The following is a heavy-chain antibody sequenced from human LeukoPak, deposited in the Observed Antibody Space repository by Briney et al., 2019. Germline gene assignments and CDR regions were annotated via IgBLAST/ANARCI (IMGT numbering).Heavy chain of an antibody. CDR2: ISWNSGSI. CDR3: AKGDYDSSGYYGGLEY. V-gene: IGHV3-9*01. J-gene: IGHJ4*02. CDR1: GFTFDDYA. Sequence: GGSLRLSCAVSGFTFDDYAMHWVRQAPGKGLKWVSGISWNSGSIGYADSVKGRFTISRDNAKNSLYLQMNSLRAEDTALYYCAKGDYDSSGYYGGLEYWGQGTLVTVSS. D-gene: IGHD3-22*01.